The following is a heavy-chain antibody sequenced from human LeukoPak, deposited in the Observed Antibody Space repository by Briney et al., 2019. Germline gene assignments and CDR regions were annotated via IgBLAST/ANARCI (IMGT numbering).Heavy chain of an antibody. V-gene: IGHV3-9*01. D-gene: IGHD5-12*01. J-gene: IGHJ3*02. CDR3: AKEISGHDAFDI. CDR2: ISWNSGSI. Sequence: GGSLRLSCAASGFTFSSYAMHWVRQAPGKGLQWVAGISWNSGSIDYADSVKGRFTISRDNAKNSLYLQVNSLRAEDTALYYCAKEISGHDAFDIWGQGTMVTVSS. CDR1: GFTFSSYA.